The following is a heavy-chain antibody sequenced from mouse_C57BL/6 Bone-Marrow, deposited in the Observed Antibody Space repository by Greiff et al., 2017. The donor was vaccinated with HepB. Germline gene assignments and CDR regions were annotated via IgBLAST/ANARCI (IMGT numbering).Heavy chain of an antibody. Sequence: EVKVEESGPGLVKPSQSLSLTCSVTGYSITSGYYWNWIRQFPGNKLEWMGYISYDGSNNYNPSLKNRISITRDTSKNQFFLKLNSVTTEDTATYYCARETTVVANWYFDVWGTGTTVTVSS. CDR2: ISYDGSN. J-gene: IGHJ1*03. V-gene: IGHV3-6*01. D-gene: IGHD1-1*01. CDR3: ARETTVVANWYFDV. CDR1: GYSITSGYY.